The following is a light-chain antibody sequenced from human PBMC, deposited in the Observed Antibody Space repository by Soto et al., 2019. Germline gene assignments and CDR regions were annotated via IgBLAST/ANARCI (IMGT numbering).Light chain of an antibody. CDR2: WAS. Sequence: DLVMTESPDCLAGSLVARARLNGRSSQRVLHSSTNKNYFAWYQQKPGQPPRLLISWASSRESGVPDRFSGSGSGTDFTLTISSLQPEDVAAYYCQPSYSLPPTVGQGTRLEIK. CDR3: QPSYSLPPT. J-gene: IGKJ5*01. V-gene: IGKV4-1*01. CDR1: QRVLHSSTNKNY.